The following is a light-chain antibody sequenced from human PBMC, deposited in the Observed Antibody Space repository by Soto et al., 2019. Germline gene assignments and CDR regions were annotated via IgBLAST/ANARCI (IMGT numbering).Light chain of an antibody. CDR3: QQYSNWPPWT. CDR2: GAS. CDR1: QSVSTN. V-gene: IGKV3D-15*01. Sequence: IVMTQSPATLSVSPGQRATLSCRASQSVSTNLAWYQQKPGQAPRLLIYGASTRATGIPARFSGSGSGTECTLTISGLQSDDFAVYYCQQYSNWPPWTFGQGTRVDFK. J-gene: IGKJ1*01.